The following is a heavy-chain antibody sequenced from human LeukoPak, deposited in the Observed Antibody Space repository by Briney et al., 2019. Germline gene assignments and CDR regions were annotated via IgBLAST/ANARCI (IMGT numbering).Heavy chain of an antibody. CDR3: ARDFVAGRLNAFDI. V-gene: IGHV4-4*07. CDR2: IYTSGST. D-gene: IGHD6-19*01. CDR1: GGSISSYY. J-gene: IGHJ3*02. Sequence: SETLSLTCTVSGGSISSYYWSWIRQPAGEGLEWIGRIYTSGSTNYNPSLKSRVTMSVDTSKNQFSLKLSSVTAADTAVYYCARDFVAGRLNAFDIWGQGTMVTVSS.